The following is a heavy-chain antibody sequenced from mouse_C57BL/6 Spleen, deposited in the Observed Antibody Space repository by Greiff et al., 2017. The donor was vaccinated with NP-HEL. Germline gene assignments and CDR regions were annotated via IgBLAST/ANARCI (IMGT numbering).Heavy chain of an antibody. CDR1: GFTFSDYG. CDR2: ISSGSSTI. CDR3: ARGGLYALDD. Sequence: EVHLVESGGGLVKPGGSLKLSCAASGFTFSDYGMHWVRQAPEKGLEWVAYISSGSSTIYYADTVKGRFTISRDNAKNTLFLQMTSLRSEDAAMYYCARGGLYALDDWGQGTSVTVSS. V-gene: IGHV5-17*01. J-gene: IGHJ4*01.